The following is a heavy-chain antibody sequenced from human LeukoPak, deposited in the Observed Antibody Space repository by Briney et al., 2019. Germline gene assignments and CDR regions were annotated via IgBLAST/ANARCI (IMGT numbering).Heavy chain of an antibody. CDR2: TSGSGRSI. CDR3: AKDMNSWRDGSGLGDYFDY. V-gene: IGHV3-23*01. Sequence: PGGSLRLSCAASGFTFSAYAMTWVRQAPGKGLEWVSGTSGSGRSIHYADSVKGRFTISRDNSKNTLYLQMTSLRADDTAVYYCAKDMNSWRDGSGLGDYFDYWGQGTLVTVCS. D-gene: IGHD6-19*01. J-gene: IGHJ4*02. CDR1: GFTFSAYA.